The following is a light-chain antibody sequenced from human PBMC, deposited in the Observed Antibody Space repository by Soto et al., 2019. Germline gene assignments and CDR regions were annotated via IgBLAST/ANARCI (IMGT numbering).Light chain of an antibody. Sequence: DTQLTQSPSFLSASVGDRVTITCRASQDVSRSLGWYQQKPGKAPSLLISAASTLHSGVPSRFSGSGSGTDFTLTISSLQPEDFATYYCQQYYSYPYTFGQGTKLEI. CDR2: AAS. CDR3: QQYYSYPYT. J-gene: IGKJ2*01. V-gene: IGKV1-9*01. CDR1: QDVSRS.